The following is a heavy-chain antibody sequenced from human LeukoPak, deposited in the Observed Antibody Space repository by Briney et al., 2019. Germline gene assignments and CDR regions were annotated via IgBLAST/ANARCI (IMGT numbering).Heavy chain of an antibody. Sequence: GGSLRLSCAASGFTFSSYAMSWVRQAPGKGLEWVSAISGSGGNTYYADSVKGRFTISRDNSKNTLYPQMNSLRAEDTAVYYCAKDRGYTWDYWGQGTLVTVSS. V-gene: IGHV3-23*01. CDR1: GFTFSSYA. D-gene: IGHD3-10*01. CDR2: ISGSGGNT. CDR3: AKDRGYTWDY. J-gene: IGHJ4*02.